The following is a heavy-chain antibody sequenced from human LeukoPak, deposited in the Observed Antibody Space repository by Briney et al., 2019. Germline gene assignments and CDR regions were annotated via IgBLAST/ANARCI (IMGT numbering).Heavy chain of an antibody. CDR3: ARSGGYGWDY. CDR2: IKPDGSES. CDR1: GFTFSNYW. D-gene: IGHD5-12*01. J-gene: IGHJ4*02. Sequence: GGSLRLSCAASGFTFSNYWMTWVRQAPGEGLEWVANIKPDGSESYYLDSVRGRFTFSRDNAKNSLYLEMNSLRVEDTAVYYCARSGGYGWDYWGQGTLVTVSS. V-gene: IGHV3-7*01.